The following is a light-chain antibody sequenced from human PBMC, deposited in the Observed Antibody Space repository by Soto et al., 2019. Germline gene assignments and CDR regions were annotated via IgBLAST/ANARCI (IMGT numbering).Light chain of an antibody. CDR3: QQYNVWPLT. V-gene: IGKV3-15*01. CDR2: VAS. J-gene: IGKJ4*01. Sequence: EIVMTQSPATLSVSPGERATLSCRASQSVSSNLAWYQQKPGQTPKLLIYVASTTATGITARFSGSGSGTEFTLTISSLQSEDFSVYYCQQYNVWPLTFGGWTKVEFK. CDR1: QSVSSN.